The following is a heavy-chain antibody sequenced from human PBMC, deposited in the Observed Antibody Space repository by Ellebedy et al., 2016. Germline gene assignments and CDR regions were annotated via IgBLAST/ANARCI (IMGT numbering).Heavy chain of an antibody. CDR1: GGSISSDTYY. D-gene: IGHD2-15*01. J-gene: IGHJ4*02. CDR2: IYYSGST. CDR3: ARAVVVVAATPLPYYFDY. Sequence: SETLSLTCTVSGGSISSDTYYWSWIRQPPGKGLEWIGYIYYSGSTYYNPSLKSRVTISVDTSKNQFSLKLSSVTAADTAVYYCARAVVVVAATPLPYYFDYWGQGTLVTVSS. V-gene: IGHV4-30-4*01.